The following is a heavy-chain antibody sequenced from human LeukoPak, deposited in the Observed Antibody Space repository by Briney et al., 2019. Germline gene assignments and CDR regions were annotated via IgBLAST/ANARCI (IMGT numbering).Heavy chain of an antibody. D-gene: IGHD4-17*01. V-gene: IGHV1-2*02. Sequence: GASVTVSCKASGYTFTGYYMHWVRQAPGQGLEWMGWINPNSGGTNYAQKFQDRVTMTRDTSISTAYMELSRLRSDDTAVYYCARVLSMTTVTTSGYWGQGTLVTVSS. J-gene: IGHJ4*02. CDR2: INPNSGGT. CDR1: GYTFTGYY. CDR3: ARVLSMTTVTTSGY.